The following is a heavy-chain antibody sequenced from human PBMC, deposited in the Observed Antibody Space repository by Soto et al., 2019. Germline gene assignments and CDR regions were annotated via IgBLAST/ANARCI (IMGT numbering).Heavy chain of an antibody. V-gene: IGHV4-30-2*01. D-gene: IGHD3-22*01. CDR1: GGAISSGYYS. J-gene: IGHJ4*02. CDR3: ARGVLYDSMGYYLLN. Sequence: QLQLQESGSGLVKPSQTLSLTCAVSGGAISSGYYSWSWIRQPPGKGLEWIGYIYPSGSTYYNPSLKSRLTMSIDKSMNQFSLRLTSVTAADTAVYFCARGVLYDSMGYYLLNWGQGSLVTVSA. CDR2: IYPSGST.